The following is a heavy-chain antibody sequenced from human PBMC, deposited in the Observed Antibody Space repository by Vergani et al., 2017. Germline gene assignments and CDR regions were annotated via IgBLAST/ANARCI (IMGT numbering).Heavy chain of an antibody. D-gene: IGHD3-3*01. CDR1: GFSLSTSGVG. CDR2: IYWNDDK. CDR3: AHETITYYYYYGMDV. J-gene: IGHJ6*02. Sequence: QITLKESGPTLVNPTQPLALTCTFSGFSLSTSGVGVGWIRQPPGKALAWLALIYWNDDKLYNPSLKSRLTITKDTSKTQVVLTMTNMDPVDTATYYCAHETITYYYYYGMDVWGQGTTVTVSS. V-gene: IGHV2-5*01.